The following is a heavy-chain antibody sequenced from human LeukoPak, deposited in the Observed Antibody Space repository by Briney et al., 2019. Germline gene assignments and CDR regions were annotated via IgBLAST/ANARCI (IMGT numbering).Heavy chain of an antibody. D-gene: IGHD3-10*01. CDR1: GGSFSGYY. J-gene: IGHJ4*02. CDR2: INHSGST. Sequence: SETLSLTCAVYGGSFSGYYWSWIRQPPGKGLEWIGEINHSGSTNYNPSLKSRVTISVDTPKNQFSLKLSSVTAADTAVYYCARVLWFGESTEFDYWGQGTLVTVSS. CDR3: ARVLWFGESTEFDY. V-gene: IGHV4-34*01.